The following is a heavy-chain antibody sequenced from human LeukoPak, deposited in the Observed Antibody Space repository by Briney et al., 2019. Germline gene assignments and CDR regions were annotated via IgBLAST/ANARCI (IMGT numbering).Heavy chain of an antibody. CDR3: ANQHGSSWGIFYY. J-gene: IGHJ4*02. CDR1: GFSFSDFY. D-gene: IGHD3-16*01. CDR2: VRNDGSTK. V-gene: IGHV3-30*02. Sequence: GGSLRLSCAASGFSFSDFYMSWIRQAPGKGLEWVAFVRNDGSTKYYADSVKGRFTISRDNSKDTLYLQMNSLRADDTAVYYCANQHGSSWGIFYYWGQGTLVTVSS.